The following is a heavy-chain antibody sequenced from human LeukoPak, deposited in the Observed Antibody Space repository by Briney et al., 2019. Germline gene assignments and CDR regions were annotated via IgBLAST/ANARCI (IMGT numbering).Heavy chain of an antibody. Sequence: GGSLRLSCAASGFTFSSYSMNWVRQAPGKGLEWVSSISSSSSSYIYYADSVKGRFTISRDNAKNSLYLQMNSLRAEDTAVYYCARPSSYPHDAFDIWGQGTMVTVSS. CDR1: GFTFSSYS. V-gene: IGHV3-21*01. CDR2: ISSSSSSYI. D-gene: IGHD6-6*01. J-gene: IGHJ3*02. CDR3: ARPSSYPHDAFDI.